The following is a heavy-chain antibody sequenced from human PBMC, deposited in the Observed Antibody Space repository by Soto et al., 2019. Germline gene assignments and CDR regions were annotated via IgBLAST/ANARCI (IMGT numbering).Heavy chain of an antibody. CDR3: ATRGGVITFGGVIVGAFDI. Sequence: GGSLRFSCAASGFTFSSYAMSWVRQAPGKGLEWVSAISGSGGSTYYADSVKGRFTISRDNSKNTLYLQMNSLRAEDTAVYYCATRGGVITFGGVIVGAFDIWGQGTMVTVSS. CDR2: ISGSGGST. J-gene: IGHJ3*02. D-gene: IGHD3-16*02. CDR1: GFTFSSYA. V-gene: IGHV3-23*01.